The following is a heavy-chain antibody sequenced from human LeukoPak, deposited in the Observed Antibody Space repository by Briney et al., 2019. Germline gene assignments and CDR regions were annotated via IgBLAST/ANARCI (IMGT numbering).Heavy chain of an antibody. CDR1: GFTFSSYY. CDR3: AELGITMIGGV. V-gene: IGHV3-7*01. J-gene: IGHJ6*04. D-gene: IGHD3-10*02. CDR2: IKKDGSEK. Sequence: PGGSLRLSCAASGFTFSSYYMSWVRQAPGKGLEWVANIKKDGSEKYYVDSVKGRFTTSRDNAKTSLYLQMNRLRAEDTAVYYCAELGITMIGGVWGKGTTVTISS.